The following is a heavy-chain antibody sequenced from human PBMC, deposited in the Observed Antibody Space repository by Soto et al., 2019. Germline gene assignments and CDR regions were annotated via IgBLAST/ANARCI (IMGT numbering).Heavy chain of an antibody. D-gene: IGHD3-10*01. CDR2: IITIFGTA. Sequence: ASVKVSCKASGGTFSSYAISWVRQAPGQGLEWMGGIITIFGTANYAQKIQGRVTMTRDTSTSTVYMELSSLRSEDTAVYYCARVRGQTAPYFDYWGQGTLVTVSS. V-gene: IGHV1-69*05. CDR1: GGTFSSYA. CDR3: ARVRGQTAPYFDY. J-gene: IGHJ4*02.